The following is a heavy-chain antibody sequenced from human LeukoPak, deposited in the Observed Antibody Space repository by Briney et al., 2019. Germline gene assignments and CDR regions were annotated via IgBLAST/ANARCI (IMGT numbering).Heavy chain of an antibody. V-gene: IGHV3-53*01. D-gene: IGHD3-10*01. CDR3: ARHRSEAAFDF. CDR1: GFTVSNHL. Sequence: GGSLRLSCAASGFTVSNHLMSWVRQAPGKGLEWVSIIYSGGSTYYADSVKGRFTISRDNSKNTLYLQMNSLRAEDTAVYYCARHRSEAAFDFWGQGTLVTVSS. CDR2: IYSGGST. J-gene: IGHJ4*02.